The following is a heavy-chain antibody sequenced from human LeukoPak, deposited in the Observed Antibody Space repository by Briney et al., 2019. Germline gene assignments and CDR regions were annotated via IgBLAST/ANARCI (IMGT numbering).Heavy chain of an antibody. CDR2: ISSRGTTK. V-gene: IGHV3-48*01. CDR1: GFTFSSSR. Sequence: GGSLRLSCEVSGFTFSSSRMNWVRQAPGKGLEWVSYISSRGTTKHYADSVKGRFTISRDNAKNALYLQMNSLRVEDTAVYYCVNFEPGYTSSWYAEFWGQGTLVTVSS. J-gene: IGHJ4*02. CDR3: VNFEPGYTSSWYAEF. D-gene: IGHD6-13*01.